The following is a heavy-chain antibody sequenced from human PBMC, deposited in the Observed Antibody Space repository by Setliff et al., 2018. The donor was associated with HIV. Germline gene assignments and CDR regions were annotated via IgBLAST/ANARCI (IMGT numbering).Heavy chain of an antibody. D-gene: IGHD3-22*01. CDR3: ARAGYYGSTSYWEYFQH. CDR1: GGSISGYY. J-gene: IGHJ1*01. Sequence: PSETLSLTCTVSGGSISGYYWSWIRQPPGKGLEWIGEINHSGSTNYNPSLKSRVTISVDTSKNQFSLKLSSVTAADTAVYYCARAGYYGSTSYWEYFQHWGQGTLVTVSS. CDR2: INHSGST. V-gene: IGHV4-34*01.